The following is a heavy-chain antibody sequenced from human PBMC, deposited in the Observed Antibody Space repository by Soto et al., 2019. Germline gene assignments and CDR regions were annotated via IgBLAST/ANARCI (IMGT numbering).Heavy chain of an antibody. V-gene: IGHV1-18*01. CDR2: IRPDSGNT. Sequence: QVQLVQSGTEVRKPGASVRVSCKASGYTFSSVGISWVRQAPGQGLEWMGWIRPDSGNTDYAQKFEGRVTMTADTSKSTVYMELRSLGSDDTAVYYCARDRSTGDYWGQGTLVTVSS. CDR1: GYTFSSVG. CDR3: ARDRSTGDY. J-gene: IGHJ4*02.